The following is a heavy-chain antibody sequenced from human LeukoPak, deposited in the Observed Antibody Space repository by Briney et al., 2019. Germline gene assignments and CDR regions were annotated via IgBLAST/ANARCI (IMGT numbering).Heavy chain of an antibody. Sequence: GASVKVSCKASGGTFSSYAISWVRQAPGQGLEWMGGIIPIFGTANYAQKFQGRVTITADKSTSTAYMELSSLRSEDTAVYYCARDFPLSPYSSGRYGRFDYWGQGTLVTVSS. J-gene: IGHJ4*02. D-gene: IGHD6-19*01. V-gene: IGHV1-69*06. CDR3: ARDFPLSPYSSGRYGRFDY. CDR1: GGTFSSYA. CDR2: IIPIFGTA.